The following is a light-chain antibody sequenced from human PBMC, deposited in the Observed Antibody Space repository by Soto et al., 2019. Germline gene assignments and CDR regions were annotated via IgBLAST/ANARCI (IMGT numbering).Light chain of an antibody. Sequence: QSALTQPASVSGSPGQSITISCTGTSSDIGTYNFVSWYQQRPGKAPKLLIFEVTKRPSGVSSRFSASKSGNTASLTISGLQAEDEADYYCSSYTTSSTRVFGTGTKLTVL. CDR3: SSYTTSSTRV. J-gene: IGLJ1*01. CDR2: EVT. CDR1: SSDIGTYNF. V-gene: IGLV2-14*02.